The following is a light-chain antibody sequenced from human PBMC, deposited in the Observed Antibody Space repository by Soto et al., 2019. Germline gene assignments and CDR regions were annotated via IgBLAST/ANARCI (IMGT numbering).Light chain of an antibody. J-gene: IGLJ2*01. V-gene: IGLV7-46*01. CDR2: DIN. Sequence: QAVVTQEPSLTVSPGGTVTLTCGSSTGPVTSGHYPYWFQQKPGQAPRTLIYDINNKHSWTPARFSGSLLGGKAALTLSGAQSEDEADYYCSLSYDDGRSPVIFGGGTKLTVL. CDR3: SLSYDDGRSPVI. CDR1: TGPVTSGHY.